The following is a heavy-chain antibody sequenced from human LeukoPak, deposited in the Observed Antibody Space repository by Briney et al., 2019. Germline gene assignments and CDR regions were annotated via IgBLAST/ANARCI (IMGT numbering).Heavy chain of an antibody. J-gene: IGHJ4*02. CDR3: ARGDYSNLFDY. CDR2: IYYSGST. D-gene: IGHD4-11*01. Sequence: SETLSLTCTVSGGSVSSSSYYWGWIRQPPGKGLEWIGSIYYSGSTYYNPSLKSRVTISVDTSKNQFSLKLSSVTAADTAVYYCARGDYSNLFDYWGQGTLVTVSS. CDR1: GGSVSSSSYY. V-gene: IGHV4-39*07.